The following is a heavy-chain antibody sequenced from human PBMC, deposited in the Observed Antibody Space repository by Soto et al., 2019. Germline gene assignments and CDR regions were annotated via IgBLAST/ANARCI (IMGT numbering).Heavy chain of an antibody. V-gene: IGHV3-23*01. CDR1: GFPFTSSA. Sequence: GGYLRLSCAASGFPFTSSAMSWVRQAPGTGLEWVSAISGSGGSTYYADSVKGRFTISRDNSKNTLYLQMNSLRAEDTAVYYCASRQSYYYDSSGLVDYWGQGTLVTVSS. CDR3: ASRQSYYYDSSGLVDY. J-gene: IGHJ4*02. D-gene: IGHD3-22*01. CDR2: ISGSGGST.